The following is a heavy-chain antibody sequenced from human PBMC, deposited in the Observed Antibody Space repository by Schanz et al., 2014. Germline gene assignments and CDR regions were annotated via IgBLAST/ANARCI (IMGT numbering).Heavy chain of an antibody. CDR2: IIPIHGIV. CDR1: GDTFSSFG. D-gene: IGHD3-22*01. Sequence: QVQLVQSGAEVKKPGSSVKVSCKASGDTFSSFGINWVRQAPGQGLEWMGRIIPIHGIVNYAQRFQDRVRITADKSSDTAYMELSSLRSEDTAVYYCAREVGLYDRGWFDPWGQGTLVTVSS. CDR3: AREVGLYDRGWFDP. J-gene: IGHJ5*02. V-gene: IGHV1-69*04.